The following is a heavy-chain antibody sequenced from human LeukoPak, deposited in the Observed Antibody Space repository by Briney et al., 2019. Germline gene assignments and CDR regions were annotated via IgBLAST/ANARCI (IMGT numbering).Heavy chain of an antibody. Sequence: PSETLSLTCTVSGGSISSYYWSWIRQPDGKGLEWIGRIYTSGSTNYNPSLKSRVTISVDKSKNQFSLKLSSVTAADTAVYYCARDSSGYYFSYYYYYMDVWGKGTTVTVSS. CDR1: GGSISSYY. CDR3: ARDSSGYYFSYYYYYMDV. V-gene: IGHV4-4*07. J-gene: IGHJ6*03. CDR2: IYTSGST. D-gene: IGHD3-22*01.